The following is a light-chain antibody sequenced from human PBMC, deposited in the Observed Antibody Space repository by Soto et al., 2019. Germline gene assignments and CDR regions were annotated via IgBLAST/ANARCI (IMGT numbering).Light chain of an antibody. CDR1: QSVSSNY. Sequence: EIVLTQSPGTLSLSPGERATLSCRASQSVSSNYLAWYQQKPGQAPRPLIYGASSRATGIPDRLSGSGAGTDFTLTLSRLEPEDFAVYYCQQYGSSPWTFGQGNKVEI. V-gene: IGKV3-20*01. CDR3: QQYGSSPWT. J-gene: IGKJ1*01. CDR2: GAS.